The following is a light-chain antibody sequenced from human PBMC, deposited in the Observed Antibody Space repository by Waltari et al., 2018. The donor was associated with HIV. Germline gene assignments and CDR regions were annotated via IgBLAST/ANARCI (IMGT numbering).Light chain of an antibody. CDR1: SGHSNHA. CDR2: LKRDGSH. Sequence: QLVLTQSPSASASLGASVKLTCTLSSGHSNHAIAWHQQQPGKGTRYLMKLKRDGSHIKGAGTPYRFSGSSSEAGRYLTITSRQSGDEADYYFQTWGTGIQEVFGGGTRLTVL. J-gene: IGLJ3*02. V-gene: IGLV4-69*01. CDR3: QTWGTGIQEV.